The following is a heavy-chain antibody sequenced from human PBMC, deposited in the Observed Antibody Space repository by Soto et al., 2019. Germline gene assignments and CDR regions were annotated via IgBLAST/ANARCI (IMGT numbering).Heavy chain of an antibody. V-gene: IGHV3-30*18. CDR3: AKEARITIFGVVIIEGAFDI. J-gene: IGHJ3*02. D-gene: IGHD3-3*01. CDR1: GFTFSSYG. Sequence: PGGSLRLSCAASGFTFSSYGMHWVRQAPGKGLEWVAVISYDGSNKYYADTVKGRFTISRDNSKNTLYLQMNSLRAEDTAVYYCAKEARITIFGVVIIEGAFDIWGQGTMVTVSS. CDR2: ISYDGSNK.